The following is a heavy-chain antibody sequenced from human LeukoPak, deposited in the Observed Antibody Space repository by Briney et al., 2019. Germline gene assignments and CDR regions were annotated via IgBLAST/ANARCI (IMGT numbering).Heavy chain of an antibody. CDR2: IIPIFGTA. D-gene: IGHD5-18*01. CDR1: GGTFSSYA. CDR3: ARDSRGYSYGFDY. J-gene: IGHJ4*02. V-gene: IGHV1-69*01. Sequence: SVKVSCKASGGTFSSYAISWVRQAPGQGLEWMGGIIPIFGTANYAQKFQGRVTITADESTSTAYMELSSLRSEDTAVYYCARDSRGYSYGFDYWGQGTLVTVSS.